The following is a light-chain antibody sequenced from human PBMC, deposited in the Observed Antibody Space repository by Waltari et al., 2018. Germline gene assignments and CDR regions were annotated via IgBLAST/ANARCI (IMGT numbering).Light chain of an antibody. Sequence: QSVLTQPPSTSGTPGQRVTISCSGSNSNIGSNVVNWYQQVSGTAPKLLIYSNGRRPSGVPDRFSGSKSGTSASLAISGLQSEDEADYYCATWDDRLTAVLFGGGTTVTVL. CDR1: NSNIGSNV. CDR2: SNG. CDR3: ATWDDRLTAVL. J-gene: IGLJ2*01. V-gene: IGLV1-44*01.